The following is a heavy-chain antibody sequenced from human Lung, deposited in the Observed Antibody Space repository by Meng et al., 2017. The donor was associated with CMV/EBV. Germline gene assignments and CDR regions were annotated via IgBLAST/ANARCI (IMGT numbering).Heavy chain of an antibody. V-gene: IGHV3-48*03. D-gene: IGHD3-3*01. J-gene: IGHJ6*02. CDR3: ARDRPYYDFWSGYGMDV. CDR2: ISSSGSTI. CDR1: GFTFSSYE. Sequence: SCAASGFTFSSYEMNWVRQAPGKGLEWVSYISSSGSTIYYADSVKGRFTISRDNAKNSLYLQMNSLRAEDTAVYYCARDRPYYDFWSGYGMDVWGQGXTVTVSS.